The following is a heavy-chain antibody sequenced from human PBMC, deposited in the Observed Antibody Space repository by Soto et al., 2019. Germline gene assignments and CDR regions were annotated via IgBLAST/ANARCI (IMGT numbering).Heavy chain of an antibody. CDR1: GYTFTSYA. D-gene: IGHD2-15*01. CDR3: AGAGYCSGGSCYAYYYYGMDV. J-gene: IGHJ6*04. V-gene: IGHV1-3*01. CDR2: INAGNGNT. Sequence: QVQLVQSGAEVKKPGASVKVSCKASGYTFTSYAMHWVRQAPGQRLEWMGWINAGNGNTKYSQKFQGRVTITRDTSGSTAYMELSSLRSEDTAVYYCAGAGYCSGGSCYAYYYYGMDVWGKGNTVTVSS.